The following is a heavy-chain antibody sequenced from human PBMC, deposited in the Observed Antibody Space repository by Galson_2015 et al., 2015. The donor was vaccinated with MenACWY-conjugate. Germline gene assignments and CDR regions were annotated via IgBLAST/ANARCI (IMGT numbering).Heavy chain of an antibody. CDR2: TNPSSGTT. V-gene: IGHV1-46*01. D-gene: IGHD2-15*01. J-gene: IGHJ4*02. Sequence: SVKVSCKASGYTSTTDSIHWVRQAPGQGLEWMGRTNPSSGTTTYAQKFQGRVTMTRDTSYMELYSLRSEDTAVYYCAGRNSSGGRGDFDYWGQGTLVTVSS. CDR1: GYTSTTDS. CDR3: AGRNSSGGRGDFDY.